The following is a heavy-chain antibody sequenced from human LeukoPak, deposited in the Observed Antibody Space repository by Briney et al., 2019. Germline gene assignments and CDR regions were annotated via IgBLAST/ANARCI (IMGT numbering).Heavy chain of an antibody. CDR1: GGSISSYY. CDR2: IYYSGST. V-gene: IGHV4-59*08. J-gene: IGHJ4*02. Sequence: SETLSLTCTVSGGSISSYYWSWIRQPPGKGLEWIGYIYYSGSTNYNPSLKSRVTISVDTSKNQFSLKLSSVTAADTAVYYCASNYYGSGSLDYWGQGTLVTVSS. CDR3: ASNYYGSGSLDY. D-gene: IGHD3-10*01.